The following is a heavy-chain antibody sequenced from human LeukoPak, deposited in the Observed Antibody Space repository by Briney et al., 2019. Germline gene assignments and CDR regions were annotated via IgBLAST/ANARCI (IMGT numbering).Heavy chain of an antibody. V-gene: IGHV1-8*02. CDR1: GGTFSSYA. D-gene: IGHD1-26*01. CDR2: MNPNSGNT. J-gene: IGHJ5*02. CDR3: ARGRVGANWFDP. Sequence: GASVKVSCKASGGTFSSYAINWVRQATGQGLEWMGWMNPNSGNTGYAQKFQGRVTMTRNTSISTAYMELSSLRSDDTAVYYCARGRVGANWFDPWGQGTLVTVSS.